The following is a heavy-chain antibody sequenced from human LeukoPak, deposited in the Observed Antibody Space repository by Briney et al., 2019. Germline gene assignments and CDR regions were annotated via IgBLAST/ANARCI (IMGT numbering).Heavy chain of an antibody. D-gene: IGHD3-22*01. CDR1: GFTFSSYE. J-gene: IGHJ6*03. CDR2: ISSSGSTI. V-gene: IGHV3-48*03. CDR3: ARDQRITMIVDYMDV. Sequence: GGSLRLSCAASGFTFSSYEMNWVRQAPGKGLEWVSYISSSGSTIYYADSVKGRFTISRDNAKNSLYLQMNSLRAEDTAVYYCARDQRITMIVDYMDVWGKGTTVTISS.